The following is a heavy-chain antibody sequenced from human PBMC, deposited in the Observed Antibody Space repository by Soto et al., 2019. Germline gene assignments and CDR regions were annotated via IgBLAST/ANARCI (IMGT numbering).Heavy chain of an antibody. Sequence: ASVKVSCKASGYTFTSYGISWVRQAPGQGLEWMGWISAYNGNTNYAQKLQGRVTMTTDTSTSTAYMELRSLRSDDTAVYYCARGPSYYDSSGYGGLYFDYWGQGTLVTVSS. V-gene: IGHV1-18*04. J-gene: IGHJ4*02. CDR2: ISAYNGNT. D-gene: IGHD3-22*01. CDR3: ARGPSYYDSSGYGGLYFDY. CDR1: GYTFTSYG.